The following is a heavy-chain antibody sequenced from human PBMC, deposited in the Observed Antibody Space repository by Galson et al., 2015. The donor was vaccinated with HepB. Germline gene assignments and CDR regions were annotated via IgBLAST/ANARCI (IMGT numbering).Heavy chain of an antibody. D-gene: IGHD3-10*01. V-gene: IGHV6-1*01. CDR1: GDSVSSTSAA. CDR3: ARTSGNFDY. Sequence: CAISGDSVSSTSAAWNWIRQSPSRGLEWLGRTYYRSKWYNDYALSVKSRISINPDTSKNQFSLQLNSVTPEDTAMCFCARTSGNFDYWGQGTLVTVSS. CDR2: TYYRSKWYN. J-gene: IGHJ4*02.